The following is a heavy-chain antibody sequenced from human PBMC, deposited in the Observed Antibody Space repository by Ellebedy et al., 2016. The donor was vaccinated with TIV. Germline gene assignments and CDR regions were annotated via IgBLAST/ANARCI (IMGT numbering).Heavy chain of an antibody. CDR1: GFTFGRHS. J-gene: IGHJ3*01. CDR2: IKFDEIEA. V-gene: IGHV3-7*01. CDR3: ARDTVESPSGDCFDL. D-gene: IGHD2-21*01. Sequence: PGGSLRLSCAAPGFTFGRHSMSCLCPSPGKGLEYVAHIKFDEIEAYHADSVKGRFVISRDNARKSLYLQMNNLRVGDTAVYYCARDTVESPSGDCFDLWGQGTTVSVSS.